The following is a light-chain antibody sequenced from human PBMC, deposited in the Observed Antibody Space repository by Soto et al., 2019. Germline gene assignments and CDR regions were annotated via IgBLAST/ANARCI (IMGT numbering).Light chain of an antibody. CDR3: SSYTSSSTVV. V-gene: IGLV2-14*03. J-gene: IGLJ2*01. CDR1: SSDVGGYNY. CDR2: DVS. Sequence: QYVLTQPASVSGSPGQSITISCTGSSSDVGGYNYVSWYQHHPGKAPKLMIYDVSNRPSGVSNRFSGSNSGNTASLTISGLQAEDEADYYCSSYTSSSTVVFGGGTKLTVL.